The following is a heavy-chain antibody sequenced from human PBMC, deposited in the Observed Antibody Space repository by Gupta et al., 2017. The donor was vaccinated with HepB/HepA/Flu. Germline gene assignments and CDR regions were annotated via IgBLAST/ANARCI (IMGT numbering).Heavy chain of an antibody. V-gene: IGHV4-34*01. CDR1: GGSFSGYY. J-gene: IGHJ5*02. D-gene: IGHD3-3*01. CDR2: INHSGST. CDR3: ARVKTIFGVVIAYNWFDP. Sequence: QVQLQQWGAGLLKPSETLSLTCAVYGGSFSGYYWSWIRQPPGKGLEWIGEINHSGSTNYNPSLKSRVTISVDTSKNQFSLKLSSVTAADTAVYYCARVKTIFGVVIAYNWFDPWGQGTLVTVSS.